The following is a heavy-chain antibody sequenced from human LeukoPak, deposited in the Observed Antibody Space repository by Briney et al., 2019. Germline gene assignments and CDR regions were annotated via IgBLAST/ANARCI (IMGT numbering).Heavy chain of an antibody. CDR1: GFTFSSYA. J-gene: IGHJ4*02. D-gene: IGHD3-16*02. CDR2: ISGSVGST. V-gene: IGHV3-23*01. CDR3: ANLMYDYVWGSYRFPSLDGDY. Sequence: GGSLRLSCAASGFTFSSYAMSWVRQAPGERLEWVSAISGSVGSTYYADSVKGRFTISRDNSKNTLYLQMNSLRAEDTAVYYCANLMYDYVWGSYRFPSLDGDYWGQGTLVTVSS.